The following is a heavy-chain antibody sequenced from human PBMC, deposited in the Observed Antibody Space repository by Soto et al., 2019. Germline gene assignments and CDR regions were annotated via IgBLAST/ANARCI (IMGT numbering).Heavy chain of an antibody. D-gene: IGHD2-2*01. CDR1: GGSISSGGYS. J-gene: IGHJ6*02. Sequence: PSETLSLTCAVSGGSISSGGYSWSWIRQPPGKGLEWIGYIYHSGSTYYNPSLKSRVTISVDRSKNQFSLKLSSVTAADTAVYYCARTVIVLVPAAMHRYYYYGLDFWGQGTTVTVYS. V-gene: IGHV4-30-2*01. CDR3: ARTVIVLVPAAMHRYYYYGLDF. CDR2: IYHSGST.